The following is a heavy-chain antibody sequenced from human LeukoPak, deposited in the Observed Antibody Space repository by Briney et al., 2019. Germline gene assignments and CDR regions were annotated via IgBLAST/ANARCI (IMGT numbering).Heavy chain of an antibody. Sequence: SETLSLTCAVYGGSFSGYYWSWIRQPPGKGQEWIGEINHSGSTNYNPSLKSRVTISVDTSKNQFSLKLSSVTAADTAVYYCARIGGYYDSSGYYTYFDYWGQGTLVTVSS. CDR3: ARIGGYYDSSGYYTYFDY. CDR2: INHSGST. J-gene: IGHJ4*02. V-gene: IGHV4-34*01. D-gene: IGHD3-22*01. CDR1: GGSFSGYY.